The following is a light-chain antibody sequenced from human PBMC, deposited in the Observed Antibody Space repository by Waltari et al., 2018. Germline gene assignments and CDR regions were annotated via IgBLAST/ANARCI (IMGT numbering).Light chain of an antibody. V-gene: IGKV3-20*01. J-gene: IGKJ1*01. CDR3: QHYVRLPGT. CDR2: GAS. Sequence: EIVLTQSPASLSSSPGERVTPPCRASQSVSMALAWNQQKPGPAPWLLIFGASNRATGIPDRFSGSGSETDFSLTISRLEPEDFAVYYCQHYVRLPGTFGRGTKVEIK. CDR1: QSVSMA.